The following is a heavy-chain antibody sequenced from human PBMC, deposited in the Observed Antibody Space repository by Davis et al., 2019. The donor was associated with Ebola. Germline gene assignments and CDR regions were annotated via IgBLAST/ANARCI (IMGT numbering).Heavy chain of an antibody. Sequence: AASVKVSCKASGYTFTGYDINWVRQATGQGLEWMGWINPNSGNTGYAQKFQGRVTMTRENSISTAYMELSSLRSEDTAVYYCARVASYGDYFDYWGLGMLVTVSS. D-gene: IGHD5-18*01. CDR2: INPNSGNT. J-gene: IGHJ4*02. CDR3: ARVASYGDYFDY. CDR1: GYTFTGYD. V-gene: IGHV1-8*01.